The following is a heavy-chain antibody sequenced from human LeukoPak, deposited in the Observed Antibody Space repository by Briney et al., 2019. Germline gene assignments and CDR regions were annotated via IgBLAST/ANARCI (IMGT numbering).Heavy chain of an antibody. V-gene: IGHV3-21*01. CDR3: AKEGYADAFDI. D-gene: IGHD1-1*01. CDR2: ISGSGNYK. Sequence: GGSLRLSCATSGFTFSSYAMDWVRQAPGKGLEWVSSISGSGNYKYYADSVKGRFTISRDNSKNTLYLQMNSLRAEDTAVYYCAKEGYADAFDIWGQGTMVTVSS. J-gene: IGHJ3*02. CDR1: GFTFSSYA.